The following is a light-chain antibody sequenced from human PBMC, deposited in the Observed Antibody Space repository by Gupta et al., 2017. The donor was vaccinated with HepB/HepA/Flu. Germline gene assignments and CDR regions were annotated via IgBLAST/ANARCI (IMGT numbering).Light chain of an antibody. CDR2: EVS. V-gene: IGLV2-23*02. Sequence: QSALSQPASMSGSPGQSIAISCTGISSDVGSYNLVSWYQHHPGKAPKVLIYEVSKRPSGVSNRFSGSKAGNTASLTISGLQAEDEADYYCWSYAGSQTYVFGTGTKVTVL. CDR3: WSYAGSQTYV. J-gene: IGLJ1*01. CDR1: SSDVGSYNL.